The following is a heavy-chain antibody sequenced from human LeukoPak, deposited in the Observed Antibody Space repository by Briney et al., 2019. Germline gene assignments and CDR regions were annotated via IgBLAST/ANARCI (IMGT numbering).Heavy chain of an antibody. Sequence: SETLSLTCIVSGGPISTHYWSWSRQHPGQGLEWFGYNDYSGSTNYNPSLKSRVTISVDTSKNQFSLKLNSVTAADTAVYYCARGATFRGTYYMDVWGKGTTVTVSS. J-gene: IGHJ6*03. V-gene: IGHV4-59*11. CDR3: ARGATFRGTYYMDV. CDR2: NDYSGST. D-gene: IGHD3-10*01. CDR1: GGPISTHY.